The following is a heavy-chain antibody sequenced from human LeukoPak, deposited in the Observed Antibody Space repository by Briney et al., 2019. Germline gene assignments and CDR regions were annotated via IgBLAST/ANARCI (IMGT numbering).Heavy chain of an antibody. CDR2: VSTSGT. J-gene: IGHJ4*02. CDR1: GXSISRYH. D-gene: IGHD3-10*01. V-gene: IGHV4-4*07. CDR3: AGRVWTKTRGLIGYFDY. Sequence: NPSETLSLTCTVPGXSISRYHWSWIRQPAGKGLEWIGRVSTSGTDYNPSLKSRVTMSVDTSKSEFSLNLSSVTAADTAVYFCAGRVWTKTRGLIGYFDYWGQGILVTVSS.